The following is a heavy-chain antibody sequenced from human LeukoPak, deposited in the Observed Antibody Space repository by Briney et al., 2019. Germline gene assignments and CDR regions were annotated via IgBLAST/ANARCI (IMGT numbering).Heavy chain of an antibody. J-gene: IGHJ4*02. V-gene: IGHV4-30-4*01. D-gene: IGHD6-19*01. Sequence: SETLSLTCTVSGGSTSSSAYYWNWIRQPPGKGLEWIGHIYYSGSTSYNPSFKSRVTISIDTSKNQFSLNLSSVTAADTAVYYCAAVSYSSGWYTFDYWGQGILATVSS. CDR1: GGSTSSSAYY. CDR3: AAVSYSSGWYTFDY. CDR2: IYYSGST.